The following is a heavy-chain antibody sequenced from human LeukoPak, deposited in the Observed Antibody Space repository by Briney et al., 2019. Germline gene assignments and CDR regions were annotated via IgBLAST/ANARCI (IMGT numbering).Heavy chain of an antibody. Sequence: GGSLRLSCAAPGFTFSSYAMHWVRQAPGKGLEWVAVISYDGSIKYYADSVKGRFTISRDNSKNTLYLQMNSLRAEDTALYYCVKASSSSPQYNWFDAWGQGTLVTVSS. J-gene: IGHJ5*02. V-gene: IGHV3-30-3*01. D-gene: IGHD6-6*01. CDR1: GFTFSSYA. CDR3: VKASSSSPQYNWFDA. CDR2: ISYDGSIK.